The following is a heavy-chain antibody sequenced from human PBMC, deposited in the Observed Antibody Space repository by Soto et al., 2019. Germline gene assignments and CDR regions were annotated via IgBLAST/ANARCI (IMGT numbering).Heavy chain of an antibody. CDR1: GYTFTSYY. D-gene: IGHD5-12*01. V-gene: IGHV1-46*01. J-gene: IGHJ5*02. Sequence: QVQLVQSGAEVKKPGASVKVSCKASGYTFTSYYMHWVRQAPGQGLEWMGIINPSGGSTSYAQKCQGRVAMTWDTSTSTVYMELCSLRSEDTAVYYCAKGGGYVGWFDPWGQGTLVTVSS. CDR2: INPSGGST. CDR3: AKGGGYVGWFDP.